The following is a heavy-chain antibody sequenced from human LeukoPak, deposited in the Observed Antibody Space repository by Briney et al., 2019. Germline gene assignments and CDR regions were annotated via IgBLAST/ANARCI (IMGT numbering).Heavy chain of an antibody. CDR3: ARHCSSSSSNCRDAFDI. V-gene: IGHV4-30-4*08. J-gene: IGHJ3*02. CDR2: IYYSGST. D-gene: IGHD2-2*01. CDR1: GGSISSGDYY. Sequence: PSQTLSLTCTVSGGSISSGDYYWSWIRQPPGKGLEWIGYIYYSGSTYYNPSLKSRVTISVDTSKNQFSLRLSSVTAADTAVYYCARHCSSSSSNCRDAFDIWGQGTMVTVSS.